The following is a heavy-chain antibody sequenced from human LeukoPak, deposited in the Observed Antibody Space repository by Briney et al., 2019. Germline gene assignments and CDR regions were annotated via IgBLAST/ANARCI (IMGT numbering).Heavy chain of an antibody. CDR3: ARGDGYKADY. D-gene: IGHD5-24*01. J-gene: IGHJ4*02. Sequence: PSETLSLTCAVSGGSISSGGYSWSWIRQPPGKGLEWIGYIYHSGSTYYNPSLKSRVTISLDTSKNQFSLKLNSVTAADTAVYYCARGDGYKADYWGQGTLVTVSS. CDR1: GGSISSGGYS. CDR2: IYHSGST. V-gene: IGHV4-30-2*01.